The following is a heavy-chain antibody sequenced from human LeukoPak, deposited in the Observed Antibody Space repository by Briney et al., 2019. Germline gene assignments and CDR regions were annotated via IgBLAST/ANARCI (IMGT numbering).Heavy chain of an antibody. J-gene: IGHJ4*02. D-gene: IGHD4-11*01. V-gene: IGHV1-58*01. CDR3: ARSGLNDPVTSGY. Sequence: GASVKVSCKASGFTFTSSAVQWVRQARGQRLEWIGWIVVGSGNTNYAQKFQERVTITRDMSTSTAYMELSSLRSEDTAVYYCARSGLNDPVTSGYWGQGTLVTVSS. CDR2: IVVGSGNT. CDR1: GFTFTSSA.